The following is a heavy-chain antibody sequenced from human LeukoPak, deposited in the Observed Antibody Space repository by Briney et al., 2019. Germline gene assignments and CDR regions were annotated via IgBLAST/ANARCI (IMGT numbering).Heavy chain of an antibody. CDR3: ARLKFGESPYYYYYYYMDV. CDR1: GFTFSSYE. CDR2: ISSSGSTI. Sequence: GGSLRLSCAASGFTFSSYEMNWVRQAPGKGLEWVSYISSSGSTIYYADSVKGRFTISRDNAKNSLYLQMNSLRAEDTAVYYCARLKFGESPYYYYYYYMDVWGKGTTVTISS. J-gene: IGHJ6*03. V-gene: IGHV3-48*03. D-gene: IGHD3-10*01.